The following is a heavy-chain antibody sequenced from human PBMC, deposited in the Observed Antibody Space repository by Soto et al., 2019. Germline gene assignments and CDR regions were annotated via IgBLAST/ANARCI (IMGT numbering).Heavy chain of an antibody. CDR3: ARGPAYCGGDCPYYYYGMDV. D-gene: IGHD2-21*02. Sequence: ASVKVSCKASGGTFSSYAISWVRQAPGQGLEWMGGIIPIFGTANYAQKFQGRVTITADESTSTAYMELSSLRSEDTAVYYCARGPAYCGGDCPYYYYGMDVWGQGTTVTVSS. J-gene: IGHJ6*02. CDR1: GGTFSSYA. CDR2: IIPIFGTA. V-gene: IGHV1-69*13.